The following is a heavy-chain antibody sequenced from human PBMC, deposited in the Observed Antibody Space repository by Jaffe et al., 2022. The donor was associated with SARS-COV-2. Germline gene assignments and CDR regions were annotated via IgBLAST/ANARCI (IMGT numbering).Heavy chain of an antibody. CDR1: GFTFDDYA. CDR2: ISWNSGSI. Sequence: EVQLVESGGGLVQPGRSLRLSCAASGFTFDDYAMHWVRQAPGKGLEWVSGISWNSGSIGYADSVKGRFTISRDNAKNSLYLQMNSLRAEDTALYYCAKDNWPLSYYYYGMDVWGQGTTVTVSS. V-gene: IGHV3-9*01. J-gene: IGHJ6*02. D-gene: IGHD1-1*01. CDR3: AKDNWPLSYYYYGMDV.